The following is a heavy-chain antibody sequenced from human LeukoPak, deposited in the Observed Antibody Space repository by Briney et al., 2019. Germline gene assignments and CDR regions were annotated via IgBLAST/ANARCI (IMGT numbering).Heavy chain of an antibody. Sequence: RGSLRLSCAASGFTFSSYEMNWVRQAPGEGLEWVSYITTTGTTIYYADSVKGRFTISRDHAKNSLYLQMNSLRAEDTAVYYCVRAGGGGYYFDFWGQGTLVTVSS. J-gene: IGHJ4*02. CDR2: ITTTGTTI. D-gene: IGHD3-10*01. CDR1: GFTFSSYE. CDR3: VRAGGGGYYFDF. V-gene: IGHV3-48*03.